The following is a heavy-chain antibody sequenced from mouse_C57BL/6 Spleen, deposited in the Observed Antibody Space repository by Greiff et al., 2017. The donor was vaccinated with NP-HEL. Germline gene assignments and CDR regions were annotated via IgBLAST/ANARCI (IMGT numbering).Heavy chain of an antibody. V-gene: IGHV14-3*01. CDR3: DRGEGFDY. CDR1: GFNIKNTY. Sequence: EVQLQQSVAELVRPGASVKLSCTASGFNIKNTYMHWVKQRPEQGLEWIGRIDPANGNPNYAPKFPGKATITADPSSTTAYLQLSSLTAEDTAIYYCDRGEGFDYWGQGTTLTVSS. J-gene: IGHJ2*01. CDR2: IDPANGNP.